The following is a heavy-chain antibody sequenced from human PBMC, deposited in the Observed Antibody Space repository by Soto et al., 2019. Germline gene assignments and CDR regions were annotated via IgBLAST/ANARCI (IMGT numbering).Heavy chain of an antibody. CDR3: AKDFSTSRLGFDY. Sequence: GGSPGLFSRPSGFSLGDLALSWVRQAPGRGLEWVGIIRGNTYDGRTAYAASVKGRFTISKDESNSIAYLQMDSLKSEDTGMYYCAKDFSTSRLGFDYWGLGTLVTVSS. J-gene: IGHJ4*02. CDR1: GFSLGDLA. V-gene: IGHV3-49*04. CDR2: IRGNTYDGRT.